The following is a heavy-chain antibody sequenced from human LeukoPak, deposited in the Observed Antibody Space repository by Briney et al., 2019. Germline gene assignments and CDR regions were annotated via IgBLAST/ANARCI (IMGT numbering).Heavy chain of an antibody. CDR1: GFTFSSYA. V-gene: IGHV3-23*01. Sequence: GGSLRLSCAASGFTFSSYAMSWVRQAPGKGLEWVSSISGSGGSTYYAASVKGRFTISRDNSKNTLYLQMNSLRAEDTAVYYCARAGNTRFDYWGQGTLVTVSS. CDR3: ARAGNTRFDY. CDR2: ISGSGGST. D-gene: IGHD2/OR15-2a*01. J-gene: IGHJ4*02.